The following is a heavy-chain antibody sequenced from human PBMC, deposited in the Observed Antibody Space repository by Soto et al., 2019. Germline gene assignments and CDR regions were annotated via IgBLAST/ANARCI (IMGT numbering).Heavy chain of an antibody. CDR1: GGSVSSSSYY. Sequence: SETLSLTCSVSGGSVSSSSYYWTWIRQPPGKGQEWIGYGYYTGSTNYNPSLRSRVTISVDMSKNQVSLKLRSVTVADTAVYFFARIHYCTGGSCSFGWFDPWGQGSLVTVSS. J-gene: IGHJ5*02. CDR2: GYYTGST. D-gene: IGHD2-8*02. V-gene: IGHV4-61*01. CDR3: ARIHYCTGGSCSFGWFDP.